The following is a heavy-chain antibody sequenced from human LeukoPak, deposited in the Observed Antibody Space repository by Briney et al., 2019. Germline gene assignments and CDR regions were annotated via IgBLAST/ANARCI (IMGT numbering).Heavy chain of an antibody. CDR1: GFIFSNYA. D-gene: IGHD2-8*01. V-gene: IGHV3-30*04. Sequence: GGSLRLSCTASGFIFSNYAMHWVRQAPGKGLEWVAVISYDESYKYSADSVKGRFTISRDNSKNTLYLQMNSLRTEDTAVYYCAREGYCTNGVCSGKYFAKDVWGQGTTVTVSS. CDR3: AREGYCTNGVCSGKYFAKDV. J-gene: IGHJ6*02. CDR2: ISYDESYK.